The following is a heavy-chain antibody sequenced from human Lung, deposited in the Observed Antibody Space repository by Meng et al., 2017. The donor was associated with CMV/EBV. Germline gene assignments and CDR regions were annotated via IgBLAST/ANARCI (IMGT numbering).Heavy chain of an antibody. CDR2: IYPGDSDT. CDR1: GYSFTSYW. Sequence: XVSXKGSGYSFTSYWIAWVRQMPGKGLEWMGIIYPGDSDTTYSPSFQGQVTISADNSISTTYLQWSSLRASDTAMYYCARQYDTRTWDNWFDPWGQGTLVTVSS. D-gene: IGHD3-22*01. J-gene: IGHJ5*02. V-gene: IGHV5-51*01. CDR3: ARQYDTRTWDNWFDP.